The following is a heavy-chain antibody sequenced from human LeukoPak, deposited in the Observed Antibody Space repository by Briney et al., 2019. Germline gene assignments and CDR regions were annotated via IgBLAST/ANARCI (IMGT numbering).Heavy chain of an antibody. CDR3: ARGHYDYVWGSYRPMPFDY. D-gene: IGHD3-16*02. CDR1: GGSISSYY. CDR2: IYYSGST. V-gene: IGHV4-59*01. Sequence: PSETLSLTCTVSGGSISSYYWSWIRQPPGKGLEWIGYIYYSGSTNYNPSLKSRVTISVDTSKNQFSLKLSSVTAADTAVYYCARGHYDYVWGSYRPMPFDYWGQGTLVTVSS. J-gene: IGHJ4*02.